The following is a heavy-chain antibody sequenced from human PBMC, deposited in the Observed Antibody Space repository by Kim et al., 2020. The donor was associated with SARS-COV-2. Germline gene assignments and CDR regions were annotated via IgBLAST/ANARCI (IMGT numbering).Heavy chain of an antibody. CDR2: ISYDGSNK. D-gene: IGHD3-22*01. V-gene: IGHV3-30*03. J-gene: IGHJ4*02. CDR1: GFTFSSYG. CDR3: ATQGWDSSGYYFDY. Sequence: GGSLRLSCAASGFTFSSYGMHWVRQAPGKGLEWVAVISYDGSNKYYADSVKGRFTISRDNSKNTLYLQMNSLRAEDTAVYYCATQGWDSSGYYFDYWGQGTLVTVSS.